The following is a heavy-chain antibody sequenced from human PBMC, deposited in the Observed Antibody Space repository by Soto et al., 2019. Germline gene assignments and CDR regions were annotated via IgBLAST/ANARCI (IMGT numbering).Heavy chain of an antibody. J-gene: IGHJ4*02. CDR1: GDSINSDKYY. D-gene: IGHD3-9*01. CDR2: IYYRGNT. Sequence: QLQESGPGLVKPSETLSLTCSVSGDSINSDKYYWGWIRQPPGKGLEWIGSIYYRGNTYYNPSLQTRVTISLDKSKRQFSLWLNSVTAADSAVYFCARLEGLATISYYFDFWGQGAQVTVSS. CDR3: ARLEGLATISYYFDF. V-gene: IGHV4-39*01.